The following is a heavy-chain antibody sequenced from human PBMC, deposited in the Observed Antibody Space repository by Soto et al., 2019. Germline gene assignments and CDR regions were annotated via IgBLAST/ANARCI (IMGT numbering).Heavy chain of an antibody. Sequence: SAGSLRLSCVGAGFTFSTYSINWVRQSPGKGLEWVSSISSLSDINYADSVKGRFTISRDNAKNSVSLQMNSLRAADTAVYYCAREYTAGPPAYGLDVWGQGTTVTVSS. D-gene: IGHD2-2*02. CDR1: GFTFSTYS. CDR3: AREYTAGPPAYGLDV. CDR2: ISSLSDI. V-gene: IGHV3-21*01. J-gene: IGHJ6*02.